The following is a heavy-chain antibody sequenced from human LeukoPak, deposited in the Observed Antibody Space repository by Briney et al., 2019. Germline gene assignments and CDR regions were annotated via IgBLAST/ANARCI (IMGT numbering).Heavy chain of an antibody. CDR1: GFTFNGSG. Sequence: PGGSLRLSCAASGFTFNGSGMHWVRQAPGKGLEWVAIIWYDGSKKYYADSVKGRFTISRDNSKNTLYLEMNSLRAEDTAVYYRARVDSAWALHFWGQGTLVTVSS. V-gene: IGHV3-33*01. D-gene: IGHD6-19*01. J-gene: IGHJ4*02. CDR3: ARVDSAWALHF. CDR2: IWYDGSKK.